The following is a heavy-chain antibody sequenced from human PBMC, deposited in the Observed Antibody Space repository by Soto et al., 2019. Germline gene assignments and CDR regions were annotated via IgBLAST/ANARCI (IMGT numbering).Heavy chain of an antibody. Sequence: EVQLVESGGGLVKPGGSLRLSCAASGFTFSNAWMSWVRQAPGKGLEWVGRIKSKTDGGTTDYAAPVKGRFTISRDDSKNTLYLQMNSLKTEDTAVYYCTTGYDFWSGPNYYGMDVWGQGTTVTVSS. D-gene: IGHD3-3*01. CDR1: GFTFSNAW. V-gene: IGHV3-15*01. J-gene: IGHJ6*02. CDR2: IKSKTDGGTT. CDR3: TTGYDFWSGPNYYGMDV.